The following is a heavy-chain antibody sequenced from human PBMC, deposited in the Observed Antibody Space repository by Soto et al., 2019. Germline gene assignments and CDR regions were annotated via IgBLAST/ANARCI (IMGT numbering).Heavy chain of an antibody. J-gene: IGHJ6*03. Sequence: SETLSLTCTVSGGSVSSGSYYWGWIRQPPGKGLEWIGSIYYSGNTYYNPSLKSRVTISIDTSKNQFSLKLSSVTAADTAMYYGARHVGGYYYYMDVWGKGTTDTVSS. CDR2: IYYSGNT. CDR1: GGSVSSGSYY. CDR3: ARHVGGYYYYMDV. V-gene: IGHV4-39*01. D-gene: IGHD2-15*01.